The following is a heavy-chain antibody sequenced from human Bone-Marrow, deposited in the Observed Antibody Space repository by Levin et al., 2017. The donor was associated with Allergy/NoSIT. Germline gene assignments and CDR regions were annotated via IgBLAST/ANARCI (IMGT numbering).Heavy chain of an antibody. D-gene: IGHD3-16*02. Sequence: SQTLSLTCTVSGGPISNYHWSWIRQSPGKGLEWIAYIYYSGSTNYNPSLKSRVTISVDTSKNQFSLKLTSVTAADTAIYYCARGDDFVGGNYLPLDYWGLGTLVTVSS. J-gene: IGHJ4*02. V-gene: IGHV4-59*01. CDR1: GGPISNYH. CDR3: ARGDDFVGGNYLPLDY. CDR2: IYYSGST.